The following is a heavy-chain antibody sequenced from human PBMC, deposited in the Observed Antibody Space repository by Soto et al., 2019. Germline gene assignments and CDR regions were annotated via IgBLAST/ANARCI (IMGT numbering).Heavy chain of an antibody. V-gene: IGHV3-7*03. CDR1: GFTRIIYS. Sequence: GGSLSPSCEVSGFTRIIYSMTWGRQAPGKGLEWVAKIPQEGSDGHYVDSVKGRFTISRDNAKNSVYLQMNSLRAEDTAVYYCARDQLILPAHDFFYGSDVWGQGAKVTVSS. D-gene: IGHD2-21*02. CDR2: IPQEGSDG. J-gene: IGHJ6*02. CDR3: ARDQLILPAHDFFYGSDV.